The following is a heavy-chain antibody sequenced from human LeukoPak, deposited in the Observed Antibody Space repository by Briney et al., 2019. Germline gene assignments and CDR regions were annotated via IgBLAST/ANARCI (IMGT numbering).Heavy chain of an antibody. Sequence: GGSLRLSCAASGFTFSSYGMHWVRQAPGKGLEWVSSISSSSSYIYYADSVKGRFTISRDNAKNSLYLQMNSLRAEDTAVYYCAREVVSSWPDYWGQGTLVTVSS. V-gene: IGHV3-21*01. CDR3: AREVVSSWPDY. J-gene: IGHJ4*02. CDR2: ISSSSSYI. D-gene: IGHD6-13*01. CDR1: GFTFSSYG.